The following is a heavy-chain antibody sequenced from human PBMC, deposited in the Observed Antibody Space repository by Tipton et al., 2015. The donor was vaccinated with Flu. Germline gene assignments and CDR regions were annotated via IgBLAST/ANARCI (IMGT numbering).Heavy chain of an antibody. D-gene: IGHD3-10*01. CDR2: IDYSGSA. CDR1: GGSISSSSYY. J-gene: IGHJ4*02. Sequence: TLSLTCTVSGGSISSSSYYWGWVRQPPGKGLEWIGTIDYSGSAYYSPSLKNRVTISVDMSKNHFSLKLSSVTAADTAMHFCARGSGSGTYVIFDYWGQGTLVTVSS. CDR3: ARGSGSGTYVIFDY. V-gene: IGHV4-39*07.